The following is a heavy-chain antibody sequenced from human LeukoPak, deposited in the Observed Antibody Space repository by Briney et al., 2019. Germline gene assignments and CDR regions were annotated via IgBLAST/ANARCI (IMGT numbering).Heavy chain of an antibody. CDR2: IIPIFGIA. CDR1: GGTLSSYV. Sequence: SVKVSCKASGGTLSSYVISWVRQAPGQGLEWMGRIIPIFGIANYAQKLQGRVTITADKSTSPAYMELTSVRSEDTAVYYCARPTWSGYDYYYYGMDVWGQGTTVTVSS. D-gene: IGHD3-3*01. CDR3: ARPTWSGYDYYYYGMDV. V-gene: IGHV1-69*04. J-gene: IGHJ6*02.